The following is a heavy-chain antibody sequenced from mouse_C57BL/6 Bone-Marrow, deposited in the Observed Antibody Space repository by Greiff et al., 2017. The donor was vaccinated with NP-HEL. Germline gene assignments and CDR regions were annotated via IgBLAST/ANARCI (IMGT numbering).Heavy chain of an antibody. Sequence: EVQLQQSGPELVKPGASVKISCKASGYTFTDYYMNWVKQSHGKSLEWIGDINPNNGGTSYNQKFKGKATLTVDKSSSTAYMELRSLTSEDSAFYYCARGPYDYDKDYWGQGTTLTVSS. D-gene: IGHD2-4*01. CDR2: INPNNGGT. V-gene: IGHV1-26*01. CDR3: ARGPYDYDKDY. CDR1: GYTFTDYY. J-gene: IGHJ2*01.